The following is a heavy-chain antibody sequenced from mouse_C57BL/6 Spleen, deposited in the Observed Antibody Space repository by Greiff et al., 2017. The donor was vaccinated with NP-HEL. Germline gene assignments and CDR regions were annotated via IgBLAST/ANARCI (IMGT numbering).Heavy chain of an antibody. CDR3: ARDWAYAMDY. J-gene: IGHJ4*01. CDR1: GFTFSDYG. D-gene: IGHD4-1*01. Sequence: EVQGVESGGGLVQPGGSLKLSCAASGFTFSDYGMAWVRPAPRKGPEWVAFISNLAYSIYYADTVTGRFTISRENATNTLYLQMSSLRSEDTAMYYCARDWAYAMDYWGQGTSVTVSS. V-gene: IGHV5-15*01. CDR2: ISNLAYSI.